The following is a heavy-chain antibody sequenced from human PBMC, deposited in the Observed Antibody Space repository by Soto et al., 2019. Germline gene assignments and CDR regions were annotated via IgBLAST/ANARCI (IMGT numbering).Heavy chain of an antibody. CDR2: IHPGDSDT. CDR3: ARHNRYSSTWFEGWFDP. J-gene: IGHJ5*02. Sequence: GESLKISCQGSGYRLSSYWGGWVRQIHGRGLEWMGIIHPGDSDTRYSPFFQGQVTISADKSISTAYLQWSSLKASDTAMYYCARHNRYSSTWFEGWFDPWGQGTLVTVSS. V-gene: IGHV5-51*01. CDR1: GYRLSSYW. D-gene: IGHD6-13*01.